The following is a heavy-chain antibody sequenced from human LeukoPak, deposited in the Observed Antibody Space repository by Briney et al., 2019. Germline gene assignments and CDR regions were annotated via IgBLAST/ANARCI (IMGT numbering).Heavy chain of an antibody. J-gene: IGHJ4*02. D-gene: IGHD1-14*01. CDR2: IYHSGGA. V-gene: IGHV4/OR15-8*01. CDR3: AYNRNFALDN. CDR1: GASIDSHSW. Sequence: SETLSLTCAVSGASIDSHSWWSWVRRPPGKGLEWIGEIYHSGGANYKPSLKSRVTMSVDTSKNHFSLKLTSVTAADTAVYYCAYNRNFALDNGGQGTLVTVSS.